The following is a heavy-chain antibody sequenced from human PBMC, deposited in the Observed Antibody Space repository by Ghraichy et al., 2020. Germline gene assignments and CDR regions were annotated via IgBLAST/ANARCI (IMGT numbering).Heavy chain of an antibody. D-gene: IGHD3-22*01. Sequence: SETLSLTCNVFGGSFSVYFWNWIRQPPGKGLEYIGEINHSGSTNYNPSLKSRVTISIETYKNQFSRKLNSVTAADKAIYYFARVRDYYDSSGYNSGWYFGLWGRGTLVTVAS. V-gene: IGHV4-34*01. CDR1: GGSFSVYF. J-gene: IGHJ2*01. CDR2: INHSGST. CDR3: ARVRDYYDSSGYNSGWYFGL.